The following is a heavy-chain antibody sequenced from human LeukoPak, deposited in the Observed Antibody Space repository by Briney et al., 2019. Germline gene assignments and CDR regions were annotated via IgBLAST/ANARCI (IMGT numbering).Heavy chain of an antibody. V-gene: IGHV3-7*01. CDR2: IKQDGNDK. CDR1: GFTFSSYW. J-gene: IGHJ6*01. CDR3: VIDMDV. Sequence: GGSLRLSSAASGFTFSSYWMTWEPPAPGQGLECLAHIKQDGNDKYYMYSVRVCFTISRDNTKHSLYLQMNRLRAKDTDGYSCVIDMDVWGEGATVTVSS.